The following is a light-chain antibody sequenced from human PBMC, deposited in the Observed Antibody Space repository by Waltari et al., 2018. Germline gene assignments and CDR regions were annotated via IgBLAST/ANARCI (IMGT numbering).Light chain of an antibody. Sequence: PGERATLSCRASQSVSSSYLAWYQQKPGQAPRLLIYGASSRATGIPDRISGSGSGTDFTLTLSSLEPEDFAVYYCQQHGTSPFTFGQGTKVEIK. CDR1: QSVSSSY. J-gene: IGKJ2*01. CDR3: QQHGTSPFT. V-gene: IGKV3-20*01. CDR2: GAS.